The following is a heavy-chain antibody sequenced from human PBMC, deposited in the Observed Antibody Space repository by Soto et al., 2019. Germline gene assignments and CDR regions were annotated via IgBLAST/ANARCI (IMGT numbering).Heavy chain of an antibody. V-gene: IGHV4-34*01. D-gene: IGHD2-8*02. CDR2: INHSGST. CDR3: ARDKITGLFDY. Sequence: SVTLSLTCAVDGGSFSGYDWTWIRQPPGTGLEWIGEINHSGSTNYNPSLKSRVTISVDTSKNQFSLKLTSVTAADTAVYYCARDKITGLFDYWGQGTLVTVSS. CDR1: GGSFSGYD. J-gene: IGHJ4*02.